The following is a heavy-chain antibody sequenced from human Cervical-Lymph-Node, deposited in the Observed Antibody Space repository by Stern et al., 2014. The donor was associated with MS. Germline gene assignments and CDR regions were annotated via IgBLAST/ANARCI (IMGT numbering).Heavy chain of an antibody. V-gene: IGHV1-24*01. CDR1: GHTFSEFV. CDR3: AKESGDSFDN. J-gene: IGHJ3*02. Sequence: VQLVQSGAEVRKPGASVKVSCKASGHTFSEFVMHWVRQAPGTGLEWMGGFDHEDGKTIYAHTVQGRVTMTEDKSTDTAYTELSGLRPEDTVIYYCAKESGDSFDNWGQGTMVTV. D-gene: IGHD7-27*01. CDR2: FDHEDGKT.